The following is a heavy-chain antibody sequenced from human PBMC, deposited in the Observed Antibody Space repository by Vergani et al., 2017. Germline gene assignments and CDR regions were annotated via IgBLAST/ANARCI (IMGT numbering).Heavy chain of an antibody. Sequence: QVQLVQSGAEVKKPGASVKVSCKASGYTFTSYDINWVRQATGQGLEWMGWMNPNSGNTGYAQKFQGRVTMTRNTSISTAYMELSSLRSEDTAVYYCARGRDKYYDDVWGSYRFDYGGQGTRVTVSS. J-gene: IGHJ4*02. CDR1: GYTFTSYD. CDR3: ARGRDKYYDDVWGSYRFDY. D-gene: IGHD3-16*02. CDR2: MNPNSGNT. V-gene: IGHV1-8*01.